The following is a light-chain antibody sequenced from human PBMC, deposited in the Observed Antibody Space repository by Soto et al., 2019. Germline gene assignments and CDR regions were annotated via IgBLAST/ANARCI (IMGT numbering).Light chain of an antibody. J-gene: IGLJ1*01. CDR2: DVS. CDR1: SSDVGGYNY. Sequence: QSALTQPASVSGSPGQSISISCTGTSSDVGGYNYVSWYRQHPGKAPKLMIYDVSDRPSGVSNRFSGSKSGNTASLTISGLQAEDEADYYCGSYTTSTAPGLFGTGTKVTVL. V-gene: IGLV2-14*01. CDR3: GSYTTSTAPGL.